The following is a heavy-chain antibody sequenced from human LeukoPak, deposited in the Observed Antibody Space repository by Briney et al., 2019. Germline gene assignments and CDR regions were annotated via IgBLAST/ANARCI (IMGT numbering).Heavy chain of an antibody. CDR3: ARSRGSGSYWANWFDP. Sequence: SETLSLTCTVSGGSISSYYWSWIRQPPGKGLEWIGYIYYSGSTNYNPSLKSRVTISVDTSKNQFSLKLSSVTAAVTAVYYCARSRGSGSYWANWFDPWGQGTLVTVSS. D-gene: IGHD3-10*01. V-gene: IGHV4-59*01. CDR1: GGSISSYY. CDR2: IYYSGST. J-gene: IGHJ5*02.